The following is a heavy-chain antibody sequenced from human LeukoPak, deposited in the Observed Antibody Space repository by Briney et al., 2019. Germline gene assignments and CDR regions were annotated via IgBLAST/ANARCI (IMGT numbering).Heavy chain of an antibody. CDR2: IYNDGNT. V-gene: IGHV3-53*05. J-gene: IGHJ4*02. CDR3: ARVGRGYSFKVYYFDY. Sequence: GGSLRLSCAPSGFIVSTNYMIGARQPPGKGLEGASVIYNDGNTYYADSVKGRFTISRDNSNNTLYLQMNSLRAEDTAIYYCARVGRGYSFKVYYFDYWGQGTLVTVSS. D-gene: IGHD5-18*01. CDR1: GFIVSTNY.